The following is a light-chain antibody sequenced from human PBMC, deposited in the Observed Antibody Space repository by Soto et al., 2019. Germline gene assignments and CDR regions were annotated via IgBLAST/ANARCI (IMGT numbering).Light chain of an antibody. Sequence: EVEMTQSPSTLSVSPGDGVTISCRASQGIGDNLAWYQHKPGQTPRLLIYDTSNRATGVPARFSGSRSGPESTLNINSLKSEDFANYYCQPYNHWPLTFGEGTKVEIK. J-gene: IGKJ4*01. CDR2: DTS. V-gene: IGKV3-15*01. CDR3: QPYNHWPLT. CDR1: QGIGDN.